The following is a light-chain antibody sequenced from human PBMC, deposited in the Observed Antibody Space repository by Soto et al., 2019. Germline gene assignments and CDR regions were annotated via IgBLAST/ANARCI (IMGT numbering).Light chain of an antibody. CDR1: QDISTY. CDR3: QQLSNYPYT. Sequence: DIQLTQSPSFLSASVGDRVTITCRASQDISTYLGWYQQKPGKAPKLLIYAASTLLRGVPSRFSGSGSGTEFTLTISSLQPEDFVTYYCQQLSNYPYTFGQGTKLDI. J-gene: IGKJ2*01. V-gene: IGKV1-9*01. CDR2: AAS.